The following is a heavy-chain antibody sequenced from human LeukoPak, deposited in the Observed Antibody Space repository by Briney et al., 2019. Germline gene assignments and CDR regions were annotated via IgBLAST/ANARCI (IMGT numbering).Heavy chain of an antibody. J-gene: IGHJ6*03. D-gene: IGHD1-1*01. CDR1: GFIFTSYA. Sequence: GGSLRLSCSASGFIFTSYAINWVRQAPGKGLEWVSSITTGSSYIYYADSVRGRFSVSRDNAKNSLYLEMNSLRAEDTAVYYCARVEATTARSYYYYFIDVWGNGTTVTVSS. V-gene: IGHV3-21*06. CDR3: ARVEATTARSYYYYFIDV. CDR2: ITTGSSYI.